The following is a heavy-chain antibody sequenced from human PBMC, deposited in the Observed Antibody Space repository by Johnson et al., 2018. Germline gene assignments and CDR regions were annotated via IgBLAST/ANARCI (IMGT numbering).Heavy chain of an antibody. V-gene: IGHV3-23*04. CDR2: ISGSGGSP. CDR1: GFTFSSYA. J-gene: IGHJ3*02. D-gene: IGHD3-22*01. Sequence: EVRLGEGGGGLVQHGGSLRLSCAASGFTFSSYAMSWVRQAPGKGLEWVSAISGSGGSPYYADSVKGRFTSSRDNSKNTLYLQMNSLRAEDTAVYYCAKDKEGYYDSSGYSTGAFDIWGQGTMVTVSS. CDR3: AKDKEGYYDSSGYSTGAFDI.